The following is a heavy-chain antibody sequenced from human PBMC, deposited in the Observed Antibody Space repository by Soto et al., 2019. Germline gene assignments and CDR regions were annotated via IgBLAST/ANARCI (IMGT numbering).Heavy chain of an antibody. Sequence: QVQLVQSGAEVKKPGSSVKVSCKASGGTFSSYAISWVRQAPGQGLEWMGGIIPIFGTANYAQKFQGRVTIPADESTSTAYRELSSLRSEDTAVYYGARHSCCSTPNYYYGMDVWGKGTTVPVPS. CDR3: ARHSCCSTPNYYYGMDV. CDR2: IIPIFGTA. V-gene: IGHV1-69*12. J-gene: IGHJ6*04. D-gene: IGHD2-15*01. CDR1: GGTFSSYA.